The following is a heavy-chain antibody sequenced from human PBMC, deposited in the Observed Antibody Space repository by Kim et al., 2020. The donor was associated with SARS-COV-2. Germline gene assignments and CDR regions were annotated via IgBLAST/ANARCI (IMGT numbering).Heavy chain of an antibody. V-gene: IGHV3-13*01. D-gene: IGHD5-12*01. CDR3: ARDVMAGNSAEMGMDV. CDR1: GFTFSTHD. J-gene: IGHJ6*02. CDR2: VGGAGDT. Sequence: GGSLRLSCTASGFTFSTHDMHWVRQAAGQGLEWVSGVGGAGDTYYPGAVKGRYTVYRENAKNSLYLQMNSLRVGDTAVYYCARDVMAGNSAEMGMDVWGQGTTVTVSS.